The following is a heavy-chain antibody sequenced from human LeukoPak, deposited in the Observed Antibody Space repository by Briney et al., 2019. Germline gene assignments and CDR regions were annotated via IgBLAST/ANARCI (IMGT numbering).Heavy chain of an antibody. J-gene: IGHJ1*01. CDR2: IKSDGGT. V-gene: IGHV3-74*01. CDR1: GFTFSTYW. Sequence: GSLRLSCAVSGFTFSTYWMHWVRQAPGKGLVWVSRIKSDGGTNYADSVKGRFTISRDNAKKTVSLQMNSLRPEDTGVYYCARAPSEIGGYYPEYFRHWGQGTLVTVSS. D-gene: IGHD3-22*01. CDR3: ARAPSEIGGYYPEYFRH.